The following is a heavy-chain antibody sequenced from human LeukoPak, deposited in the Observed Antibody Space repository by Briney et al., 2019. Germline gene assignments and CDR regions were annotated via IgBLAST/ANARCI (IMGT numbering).Heavy chain of an antibody. CDR3: SRSLDY. V-gene: IGHV3-7*01. CDR1: GFPFSSYW. Sequence: GGSLRLSCVASGFPFSSYWMDWVRQAPGKGMEWVANINQDGTNQYYAASVKGRFSISRDNAKNSLYLQMNSLRAEDTAVYYCSRSLDYLGQGALVTVSS. J-gene: IGHJ4*02. CDR2: INQDGTNQ.